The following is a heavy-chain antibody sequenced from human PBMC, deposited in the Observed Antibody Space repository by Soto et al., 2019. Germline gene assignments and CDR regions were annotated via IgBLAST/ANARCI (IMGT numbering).Heavy chain of an antibody. V-gene: IGHV3-48*02. D-gene: IGHD6-19*01. Sequence: GGSLRLSCVASQFPFDVYSMHWVRQAPGKGLEWVSYIRHTTSATFYADAVKGRFTISRDNRKNSLFLQMNSLRDDDTGVYFCARDRGSSGMFELDVWGPGTLVTVS. CDR2: IRHTTSAT. CDR3: ARDRGSSGMFELDV. CDR1: QFPFDVYS. J-gene: IGHJ3*01.